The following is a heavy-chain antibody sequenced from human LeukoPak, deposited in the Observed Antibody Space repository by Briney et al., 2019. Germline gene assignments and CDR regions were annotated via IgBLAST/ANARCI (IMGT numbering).Heavy chain of an antibody. CDR1: GFTFSSYA. V-gene: IGHV3-23*01. J-gene: IGHJ4*02. Sequence: GGSLRLSCAASGFTFSSYAMTWVRRAPGKGLEWVSCISARGDNTYYADSVKGRFTVSRDKSKNTLYLQMNSLRAEDTAVYYCAKDAARGSVTWLDYWGQGTLVTVSS. CDR2: ISARGDNT. CDR3: AKDAARGSVTWLDY. D-gene: IGHD2-15*01.